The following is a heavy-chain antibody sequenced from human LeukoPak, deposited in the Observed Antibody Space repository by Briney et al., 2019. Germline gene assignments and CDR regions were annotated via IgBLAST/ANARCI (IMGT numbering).Heavy chain of an antibody. J-gene: IGHJ6*02. CDR2: ISGSGGST. V-gene: IGHV3-23*01. D-gene: IGHD5-18*01. Sequence: PGGPLRLSCAASGFTFSSYAMSWVRQAPGKGLEWVSAISGSGGSTYYADSVKGRFTISRDNSKNTLYLQMNSLRAEDTAVYYCAKDRGYSYGYETDYYYYVMDVWGQGTPVTVSS. CDR1: GFTFSSYA. CDR3: AKDRGYSYGYETDYYYYVMDV.